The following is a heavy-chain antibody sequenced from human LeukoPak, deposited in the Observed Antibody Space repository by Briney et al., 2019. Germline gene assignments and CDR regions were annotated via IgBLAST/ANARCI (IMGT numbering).Heavy chain of an antibody. CDR2: VTSSGGRT. CDR1: GFTFSSYS. J-gene: IGHJ4*02. CDR3: AKTMGAIDHDC. V-gene: IGHV3-23*01. D-gene: IGHD1-26*01. Sequence: GGSLRLSCAASGFTFSSYSMNWVRQAAGKGLEWVSTVTSSGGRTYYADSVKGRFTNSRDNSKNTLYLQMNSLRAEDTAVYYCAKTMGAIDHDCWGQGTLVTVSS.